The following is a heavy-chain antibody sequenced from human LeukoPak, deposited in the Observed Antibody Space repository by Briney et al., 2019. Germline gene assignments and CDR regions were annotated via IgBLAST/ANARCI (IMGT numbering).Heavy chain of an antibody. CDR2: MNPNSGNT. Sequence: GASVKVSCKASGYTFISYDINWVRQATGQGLEWMGWMNPNSGNTGSAQKFQGRVTMTRNTSISTAYMELSSLKSEDTAVYYCARAAPNYYDSSGYDLEYFQHWGQGTLVTVSS. D-gene: IGHD3-22*01. V-gene: IGHV1-8*01. CDR3: ARAAPNYYDSSGYDLEYFQH. J-gene: IGHJ1*01. CDR1: GYTFISYD.